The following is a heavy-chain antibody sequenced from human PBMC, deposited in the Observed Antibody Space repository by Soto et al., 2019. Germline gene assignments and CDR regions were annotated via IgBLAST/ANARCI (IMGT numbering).Heavy chain of an antibody. CDR1: GGPISSYY. D-gene: IGHD1-26*01. CDR2: IYYSGST. CDR3: AGGFYYNRDV. Sequence: SETLSLTCTVSGGPISSYYWSWIRQPPGKGLEWIGYIYYSGSTNYNPSLKGRVTISVDTSKNQFSLRLSSVTAADTAVYYGAGGFYYNRDVWGKGTTVTVSS. J-gene: IGHJ6*03. V-gene: IGHV4-59*08.